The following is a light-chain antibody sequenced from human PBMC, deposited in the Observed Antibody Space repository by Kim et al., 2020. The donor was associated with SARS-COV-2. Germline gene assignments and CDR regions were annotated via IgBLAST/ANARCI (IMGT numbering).Light chain of an antibody. CDR1: QSISTL. CDR2: GAS. CDR3: QQSYTTSWT. J-gene: IGKJ1*01. V-gene: IGKV1-39*01. Sequence: DIQMTQSPTSLSASVGDRVTISCRASQSISTLLNWYQDRPGKAPELLIYGASNLQSGVPSRFSASGSGTDFTLTISSLQPEDFATYYCQQSYTTSWTFGQGTKLEI.